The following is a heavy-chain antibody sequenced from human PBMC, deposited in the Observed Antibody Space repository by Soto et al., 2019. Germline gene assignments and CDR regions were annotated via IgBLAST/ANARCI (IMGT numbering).Heavy chain of an antibody. D-gene: IGHD1-7*01. CDR1: GGTFSSYA. V-gene: IGHV1-69*06. CDR2: IIPIFGTA. Sequence: QVQLVQSGAEVKKPGSSVKVSCKASGGTFSSYAISWVRQAPGQGLEWMGGIIPIFGTANYAQKFQGRVTMTRNTSISTAYMELSSLRSEDTAVYYCAREGVRYNWNYGVGYWGQGTLVTVSS. J-gene: IGHJ4*02. CDR3: AREGVRYNWNYGVGY.